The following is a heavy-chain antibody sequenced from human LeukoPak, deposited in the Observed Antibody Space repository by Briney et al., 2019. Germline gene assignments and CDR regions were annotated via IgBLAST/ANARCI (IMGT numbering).Heavy chain of an antibody. Sequence: SQTLSLTCAISGDSVSSNSAAWNWFRQSPSRGLEWLGNTYYRSKWYNDYVVSVKGRITINPDTSKNQFSLQLNSVTPEDTAVYYCARDGIPHIGGDYWGQGTLVTVSS. V-gene: IGHV6-1*01. CDR3: ARDGIPHIGGDY. CDR2: TYYRSKWYN. J-gene: IGHJ4*02. D-gene: IGHD2-21*01. CDR1: GDSVSSNSAA.